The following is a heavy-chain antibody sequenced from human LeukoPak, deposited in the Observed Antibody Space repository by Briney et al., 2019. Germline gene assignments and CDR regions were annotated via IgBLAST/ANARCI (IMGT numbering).Heavy chain of an antibody. V-gene: IGHV1-69*04. J-gene: IGHJ4*02. CDR1: GGTFSSYA. CDR3: ARDRITGIFGLLVFDY. CDR2: IIPILGIA. Sequence: SVKVSCKASGGTFSSYAISWVRQAPGQGLEWMGRIIPILGIANYAQKFQGRVTITADKSTSTAYMELSSLRSEDTAVYYCARDRITGIFGLLVFDYWGQGTLVTVSS. D-gene: IGHD1-20*01.